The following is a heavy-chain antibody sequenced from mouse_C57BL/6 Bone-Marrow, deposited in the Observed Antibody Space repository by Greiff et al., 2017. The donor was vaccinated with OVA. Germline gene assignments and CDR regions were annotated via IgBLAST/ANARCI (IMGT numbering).Heavy chain of an antibody. CDR3: ARYAVVSGDYAMDY. V-gene: IGHV1-82*01. J-gene: IGHJ4*01. D-gene: IGHD1-1*01. Sequence: LVESGPELVKPGASVKISCKASGYAFSSSWMTWVKQRPGKGLEWIGRIYPGDGDTNYNGKFKGKATLTADKSSSTAYMQLSSLTSEDSAVYFCARYAVVSGDYAMDYWGQGTSVTVSS. CDR1: GYAFSSSW. CDR2: IYPGDGDT.